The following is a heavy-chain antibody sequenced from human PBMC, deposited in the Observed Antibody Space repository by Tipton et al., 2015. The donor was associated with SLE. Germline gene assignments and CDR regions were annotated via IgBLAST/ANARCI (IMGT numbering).Heavy chain of an antibody. J-gene: IGHJ3*02. Sequence: TLSLTCTVSGGSISSYYWSWIRQPPGKGLEWIGYIYYSGSTNYNPSLKSRVTISVDTSKNQFSLKLSSVTAADTAVYYCARGNYYDSSGISPLFDIWGQGTMVTASS. V-gene: IGHV4-59*08. CDR2: IYYSGST. D-gene: IGHD3-22*01. CDR1: GGSISSYY. CDR3: ARGNYYDSSGISPLFDI.